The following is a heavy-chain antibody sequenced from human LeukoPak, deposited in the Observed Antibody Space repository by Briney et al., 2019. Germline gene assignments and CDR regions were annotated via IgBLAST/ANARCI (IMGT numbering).Heavy chain of an antibody. D-gene: IGHD6-13*01. Sequence: GGSLRPSCAASGFTFSSYWMRWVRPAPGKGLGWVANIKQDGSEKYYVDSVKGRFTISRDNAKNSLYLQMNSLRAEDTAVYYCASEGYSSSWRYYYYYYMDVWGKGTTVTVSS. CDR1: GFTFSSYW. J-gene: IGHJ6*03. CDR3: ASEGYSSSWRYYYYYYMDV. CDR2: IKQDGSEK. V-gene: IGHV3-7*01.